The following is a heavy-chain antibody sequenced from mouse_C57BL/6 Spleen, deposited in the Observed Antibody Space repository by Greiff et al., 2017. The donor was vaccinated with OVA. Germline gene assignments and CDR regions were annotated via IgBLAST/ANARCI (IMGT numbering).Heavy chain of an antibody. Sequence: QVQLQQPGAELVKPGASVKLSCKASGYTFTSYWMHWVKQRPGQGLEWIGMIHPNSGSTNYNEKFKSKATLTVDKSSSTAYMQLSSLPSEDSAVYYCARLGGYIGYFDYWGQGTTLTVAS. CDR3: ARLGGYIGYFDY. J-gene: IGHJ2*01. CDR2: IHPNSGST. CDR1: GYTFTSYW. V-gene: IGHV1-64*01. D-gene: IGHD2-14*01.